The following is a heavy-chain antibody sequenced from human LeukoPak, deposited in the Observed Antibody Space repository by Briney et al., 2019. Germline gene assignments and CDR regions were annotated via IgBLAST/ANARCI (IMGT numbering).Heavy chain of an antibody. CDR3: ARLSVWSGYYLD. CDR1: GGSISSSTYY. CDR2: IYYSGTT. J-gene: IGHJ4*02. Sequence: PSETLSLTCTVSGGSISSSTYYWGWIRQSPGKGLEWIGSIYYSGTTYYNPSVKSRVTISVDTSKNQFCLKLSSVTAADTAVYYCARLSVWSGYYLDWGQGTLVTVSS. V-gene: IGHV4-39*01. D-gene: IGHD3-3*01.